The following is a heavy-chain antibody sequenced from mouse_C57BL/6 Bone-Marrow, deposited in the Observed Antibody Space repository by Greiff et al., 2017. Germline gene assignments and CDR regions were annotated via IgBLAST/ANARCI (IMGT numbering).Heavy chain of an antibody. J-gene: IGHJ3*01. CDR2: ISDGGSYT. Sequence: EVKLMESGGGLVKPGGSLKLSCAASGFTFSSYAMSWVRQTPEKRLEWVATISDGGSYTYYPDNVKGRFTISRDNAKNNLYLQMNHLKSEDSSLYYSASDDYFWVAYWGQGTRVTVSA. CDR1: GFTFSSYA. V-gene: IGHV5-4*03. D-gene: IGHD2-3*01. CDR3: ASDDYFWVAY.